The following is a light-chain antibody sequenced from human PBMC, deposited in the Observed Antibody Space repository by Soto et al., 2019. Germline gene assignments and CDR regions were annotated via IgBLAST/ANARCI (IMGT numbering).Light chain of an antibody. Sequence: QSVLTQPASVSGSPGQSITISCTGTSSDVGGYNYVSWYQQHPGKAPKLMIYDARNRPSGVSNRFSGSKSGNTASLTISGLQDEDEADYYCSSYTKSTILHIFGTGTKVTVL. CDR2: DAR. V-gene: IGLV2-14*01. CDR3: SSYTKSTILHI. CDR1: SSDVGGYNY. J-gene: IGLJ1*01.